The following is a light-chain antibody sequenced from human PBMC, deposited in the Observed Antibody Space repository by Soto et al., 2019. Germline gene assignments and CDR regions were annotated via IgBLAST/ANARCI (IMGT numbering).Light chain of an antibody. Sequence: QSVLTQPRSVSGSPGQSVTISCTGTSSDVGAYNSVSWYQQHPDKAPKLMIYDVSQRPSGVPDRFSGSKSGNTASLTISGLQAEDEADYYCSSYTSYSPYVFGTGTKVTVL. CDR3: SSYTSYSPYV. J-gene: IGLJ1*01. CDR1: SSDVGAYNS. CDR2: DVS. V-gene: IGLV2-11*01.